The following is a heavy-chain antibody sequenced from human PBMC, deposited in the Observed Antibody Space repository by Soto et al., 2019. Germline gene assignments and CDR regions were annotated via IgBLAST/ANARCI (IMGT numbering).Heavy chain of an antibody. CDR3: ARAQGVVVGPAAGRYGMDV. D-gene: IGHD2-2*01. J-gene: IGHJ6*02. CDR1: GFTFSSYS. Sequence: EVQLVESGGGLVKPGGSLRLSCAASGFTFSSYSMNWVRQAPGKGLEWVSSISSSSSYIYYADSVKGRFTISRDNAKNSLYLQMNTLRAEDTAVYYCARAQGVVVGPAAGRYGMDVWGPGTTVTVSS. V-gene: IGHV3-21*01. CDR2: ISSSSSYI.